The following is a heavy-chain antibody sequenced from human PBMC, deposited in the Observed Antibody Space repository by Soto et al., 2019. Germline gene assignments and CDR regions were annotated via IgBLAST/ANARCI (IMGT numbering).Heavy chain of an antibody. J-gene: IGHJ4*02. CDR1: GYSFSSYG. D-gene: IGHD2-2*01. CDR2: ISAYNGNT. CDR3: ARDRSAMILSY. V-gene: IGHV1-18*04. Sequence: ASVKVSCKASGYSFSSYGISWVRQAPGQGLEWMGWISAYNGNTNYAQKLQGRVTMTADTSTNTAYMEVRSLRSDDTAVYYCARDRSAMILSYWGQGTLVTVSS.